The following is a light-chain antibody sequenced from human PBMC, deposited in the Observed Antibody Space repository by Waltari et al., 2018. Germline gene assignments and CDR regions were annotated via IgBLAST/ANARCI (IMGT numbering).Light chain of an antibody. Sequence: QSVLTQPPSASETPGQRVTISCSGSNSNLGSNYLYWYQQLPGTAPKLLIDRNNQRPSGVPDRFSASKSGTSAALAIDGLRSEDEAVYYCASWDDSHYVFGPGTQVTVL. J-gene: IGLJ1*01. CDR2: RNN. V-gene: IGLV1-47*01. CDR1: NSNLGSNY. CDR3: ASWDDSHYV.